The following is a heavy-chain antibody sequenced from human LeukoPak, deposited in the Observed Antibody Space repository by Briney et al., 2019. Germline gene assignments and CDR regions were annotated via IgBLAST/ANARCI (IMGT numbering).Heavy chain of an antibody. CDR3: AKDRRYSNYVKYFDY. V-gene: IGHV3-23*01. D-gene: IGHD4-4*01. CDR2: ISGSGGST. CDR1: GFTFSSYA. J-gene: IGHJ4*02. Sequence: GGSLRLSCAASGFTFSSYAMSWVRQAPGKGLEWVSAISGSGGSTYCADSVKGRFTISRDNSKNTLYLQMNSLRAEDTAVYYCAKDRRYSNYVKYFDYWGQGTLVTVSS.